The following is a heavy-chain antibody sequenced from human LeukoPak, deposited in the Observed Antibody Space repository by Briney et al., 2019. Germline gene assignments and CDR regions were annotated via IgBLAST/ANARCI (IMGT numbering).Heavy chain of an antibody. J-gene: IGHJ5*02. Sequence: PSETLSLTCPVPGGSISSSSYYLGWIRQPPGKGLEGIGSIYYSGSTYYNPSLKSRVTISVDTSKNQFSLKLSSVTAADTAVYYCARLAPAHNWFDPWGQGTLVTVSS. CDR3: ARLAPAHNWFDP. CDR1: GGSISSSSYY. V-gene: IGHV4-39*01. CDR2: IYYSGST.